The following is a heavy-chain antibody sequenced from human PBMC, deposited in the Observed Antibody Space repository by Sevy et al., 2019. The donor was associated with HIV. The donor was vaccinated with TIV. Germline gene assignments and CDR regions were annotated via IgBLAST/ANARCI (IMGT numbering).Heavy chain of an antibody. CDR1: GGSISSHY. Sequence: SETLSLTCTVSGGSISSHYWTWIRQPPGKGLEWIGYIYYGGSTNYNPSLKSRVTISVDTYKNQFSLKLSSVTAADTAVYYCARDEALGYCGGDCYRQGFDYWGQGTLVTVSS. CDR3: ARDEALGYCGGDCYRQGFDY. CDR2: IYYGGST. V-gene: IGHV4-59*11. D-gene: IGHD2-21*02. J-gene: IGHJ4*02.